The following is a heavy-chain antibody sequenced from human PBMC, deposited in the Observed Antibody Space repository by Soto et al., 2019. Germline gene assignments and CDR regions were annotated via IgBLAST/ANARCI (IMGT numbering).Heavy chain of an antibody. J-gene: IGHJ6*02. CDR3: AKDIYVEPGARDYYYYYGMDV. V-gene: IGHV3-30*18. CDR1: GFTFSSYG. D-gene: IGHD1-1*01. CDR2: ISYDGSNK. Sequence: GGSLRLSCAASGFTFSSYGMHWVRQAPGKGLEWVAVISYDGSNKYYADSVKGRFTISRDNSKNTLYLQMNSLRAEDTAVYYCAKDIYVEPGARDYYYYYGMDVWGQGTTVTVSS.